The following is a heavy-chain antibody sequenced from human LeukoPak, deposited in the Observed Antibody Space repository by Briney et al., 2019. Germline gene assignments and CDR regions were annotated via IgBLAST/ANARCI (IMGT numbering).Heavy chain of an antibody. CDR3: ARGTILEPFDI. CDR1: GYTFTGYY. Sequence: GASVTVSCTASGYTFTGYYMHWVRQAPGQGLEWMGWIHPKSGGTSYEQSFQGRVIMTSDTSISTAYMEVRRLTSDDTAVFYCARGTILEPFDIWGQGTMVTVSS. V-gene: IGHV1-2*02. D-gene: IGHD3-3*01. J-gene: IGHJ3*02. CDR2: IHPKSGGT.